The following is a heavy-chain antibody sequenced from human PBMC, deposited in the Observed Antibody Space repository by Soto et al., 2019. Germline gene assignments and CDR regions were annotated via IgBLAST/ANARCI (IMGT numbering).Heavy chain of an antibody. Sequence: QVQLVESGGGVVQPGRSLRLSCAASGFTFSSYGMHWVRQAPGKGLEWVAVIWYDGSNKYYADSVKGRFTISRDNSKNKLYLKMNGLEAEKTAVYYWGRDLPHRGGGGGIRFLEWTLDIWGQGTMVTVSS. CDR3: GRDLPHRGGGGGIRFLEWTLDI. V-gene: IGHV3-33*01. CDR1: GFTFSSYG. CDR2: IWYDGSNK. D-gene: IGHD3-3*01. J-gene: IGHJ3*02.